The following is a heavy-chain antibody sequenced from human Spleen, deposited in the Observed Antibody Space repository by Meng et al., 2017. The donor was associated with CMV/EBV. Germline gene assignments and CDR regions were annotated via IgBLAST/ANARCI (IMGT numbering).Heavy chain of an antibody. D-gene: IGHD6-19*01. J-gene: IGHJ4*02. CDR3: AKDGQWLVPNILRD. Sequence: GESLKISCAASGFTFSSYAMHWVRQAPGKGLVWVSRINSDGSSTSYADSVKGRFTISRDNAKNTLYLQMNSLRAEDTAVYYCAKDGQWLVPNILRDWGQGTLVTVSS. CDR1: GFTFSSYA. V-gene: IGHV3-74*01. CDR2: INSDGSST.